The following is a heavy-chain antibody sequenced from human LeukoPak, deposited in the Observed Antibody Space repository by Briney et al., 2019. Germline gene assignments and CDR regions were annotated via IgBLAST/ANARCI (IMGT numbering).Heavy chain of an antibody. CDR3: AGPDITGTHYSDY. V-gene: IGHV4-34*01. J-gene: IGHJ4*02. Sequence: SETLSLTCAVYGGSFSGYYWSWIRQPPGKGLEGIGEVNPSGSTKYNPSLKSRVTISVDTSKFPFSLKLSSVTAADTAVYYCAGPDITGTHYSDYWGQGTLVTVSS. D-gene: IGHD1-7*01. CDR2: VNPSGST. CDR1: GGSFSGYY.